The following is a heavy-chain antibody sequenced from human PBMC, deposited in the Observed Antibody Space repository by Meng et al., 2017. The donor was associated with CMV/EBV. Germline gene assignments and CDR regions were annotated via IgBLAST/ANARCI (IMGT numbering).Heavy chain of an antibody. CDR1: GFTFSNFD. V-gene: IGHV3-23*03. Sequence: GESLKISCAASGFTFSNFDMSWVRQAPGKGLEWVSFIYRGGVSTYDADSVRGRFTISRDNSKNALYLQMNSLRAEDTAVYYCAKLAGSSWYGSYFDYWGQGTLVTVSS. CDR3: AKLAGSSWYGSYFDY. J-gene: IGHJ4*02. D-gene: IGHD6-13*01. CDR2: IYRGGVST.